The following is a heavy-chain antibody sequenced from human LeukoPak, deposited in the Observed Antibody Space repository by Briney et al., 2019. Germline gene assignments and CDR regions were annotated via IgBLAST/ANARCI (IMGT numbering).Heavy chain of an antibody. V-gene: IGHV1-2*02. CDR1: GYTFTGYY. Sequence: ASVKVSCKASGYTFTGYYMHWVRQAPGQGLEWMGWINPNSGGTNYAQKFQGRVTMTRVTSISTAYMELSRLRSDDTAVYYCARSFNTGSSWYGINYWGQGTLVTVSS. J-gene: IGHJ4*02. CDR2: INPNSGGT. CDR3: ARSFNTGSSWYGINY. D-gene: IGHD6-13*01.